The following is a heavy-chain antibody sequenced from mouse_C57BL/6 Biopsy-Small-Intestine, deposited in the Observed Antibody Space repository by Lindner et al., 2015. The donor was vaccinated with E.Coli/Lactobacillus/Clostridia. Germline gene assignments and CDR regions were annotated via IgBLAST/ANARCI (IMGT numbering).Heavy chain of an antibody. D-gene: IGHD6-1*01. CDR1: GYTFTSYW. CDR3: ATGATRDFAY. Sequence: VQLQESGAELAKPGASVKMSCKASGYTFTSYWMHWVKQRPGQGLKWIGYINPSSVYTEYNQKFKDKATLTADKSSSTAYMQLSSLTSEDSAVYYCATGATRDFAYWGQGTLVTVSA. J-gene: IGHJ3*01. V-gene: IGHV1-7*01. CDR2: INPSSVYT.